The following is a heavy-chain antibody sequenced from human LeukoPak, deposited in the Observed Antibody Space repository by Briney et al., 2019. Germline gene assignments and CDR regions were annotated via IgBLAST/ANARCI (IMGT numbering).Heavy chain of an antibody. Sequence: ASVKVSCKASGYSFTSYGISWVRQAPGQGLEWMEWISAYNGNTNYAQKIQARLTMTTDTSTSTAYMELRSLRSDDTAVYYCARELTYGSSCDYWGQGTLVTVSS. V-gene: IGHV1-18*01. CDR2: ISAYNGNT. CDR3: ARELTYGSSCDY. CDR1: GYSFTSYG. D-gene: IGHD6-13*01. J-gene: IGHJ4*02.